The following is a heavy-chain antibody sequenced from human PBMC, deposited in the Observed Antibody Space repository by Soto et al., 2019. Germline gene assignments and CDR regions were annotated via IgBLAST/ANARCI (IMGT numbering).Heavy chain of an antibody. J-gene: IGHJ6*02. CDR1: GGSISRGAYF. CDR2: IYYSGST. V-gene: IGHV4-39*01. CDR3: ARLSGSYGLDYYYGMDV. D-gene: IGHD1-26*01. Sequence: PSETLSLTCSVSGGSISRGAYFWTWIRQFPGKGLEWIGSIYYSGSTYYNPSLKSRVTISVDTSKNQFSLKLSSVTAADTAVYYCARLSGSYGLDYYYGMDVWGQGTTVTVSS.